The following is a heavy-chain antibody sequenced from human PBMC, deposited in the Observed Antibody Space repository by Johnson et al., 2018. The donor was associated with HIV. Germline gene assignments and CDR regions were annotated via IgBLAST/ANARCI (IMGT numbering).Heavy chain of an antibody. Sequence: HVQLVESGGGVVQPGGSLRLSCAASGFTFSSYAMHWVRQAPGKGLEWVAVIWYDGSNKYYADSVKGRFTISRDNSKNTLYLQMNSLRAEDTAVYFCARGPIADDAFDIWGQGTMVTVSS. J-gene: IGHJ3*02. CDR1: GFTFSSYA. CDR3: ARGPIADDAFDI. D-gene: IGHD3-16*02. V-gene: IGHV3-33*01. CDR2: IWYDGSNK.